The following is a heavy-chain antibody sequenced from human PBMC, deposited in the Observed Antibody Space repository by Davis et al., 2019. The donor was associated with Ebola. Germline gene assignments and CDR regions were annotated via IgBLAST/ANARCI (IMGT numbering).Heavy chain of an antibody. CDR3: AREGWGTSWYQGHYYYGMDV. J-gene: IGHJ6*02. CDR2: ISSSSSTI. CDR1: GITFSSYS. V-gene: IGHV3-48*02. Sequence: GASLKISCAASGITFSSYSMNWVRQAPGKGLEWVSYISSSSSTIYYADSVKGRFTISRDNAKNSLYLQMNSLRDEDTAVYYCAREGWGTSWYQGHYYYGMDVWGQGTTVTVSS. D-gene: IGHD6-13*01.